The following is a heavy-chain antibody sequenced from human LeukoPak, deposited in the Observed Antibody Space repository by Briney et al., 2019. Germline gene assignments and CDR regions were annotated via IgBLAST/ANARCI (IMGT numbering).Heavy chain of an antibody. CDR2: INPNSGGT. J-gene: IGHJ3*02. Sequence: GASVKVSCKTSGYTFTGYYMHWVRQAPGQGLEWMGWINPNSGGTNYAQKFQGRVTMTRDTSISTAYMEVSRLRSDDTAVCYCARGNHAAAGNHDAFDIWGQGTMVTVSS. CDR1: GYTFTGYY. CDR3: ARGNHAAAGNHDAFDI. D-gene: IGHD6-13*01. V-gene: IGHV1-2*02.